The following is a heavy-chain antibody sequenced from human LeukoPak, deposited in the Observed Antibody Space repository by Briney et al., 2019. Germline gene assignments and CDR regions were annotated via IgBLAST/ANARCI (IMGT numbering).Heavy chain of an antibody. D-gene: IGHD3-16*01. Sequence: GGSLRLSCAASGFTVSSNYMSWVRQAPGKGLEWVSVIYSGGSTYYADSVKGRFTISGDNSKNTLYLQMNSLRAEDTAVYYCARTESGRGYAAAFDLWGQGTMVTVSS. J-gene: IGHJ3*01. CDR2: IYSGGST. V-gene: IGHV3-66*02. CDR1: GFTVSSNY. CDR3: ARTESGRGYAAAFDL.